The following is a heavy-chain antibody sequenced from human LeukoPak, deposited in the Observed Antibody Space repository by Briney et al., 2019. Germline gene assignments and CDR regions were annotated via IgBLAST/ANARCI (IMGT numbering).Heavy chain of an antibody. CDR2: IYYNGRT. Sequence: SETLSLTCTVSDGSITINNYYWAWFRQPPGEGLEWIGHIYYNGRTYYNPSLESRVTMSVDTSKNQFSLRLSSVTAADMGVYYCARHKGSSSEFSPWGQGTLVTVSS. CDR1: DGSITINNYY. J-gene: IGHJ5*02. D-gene: IGHD6-6*01. CDR3: ARHKGSSSEFSP. V-gene: IGHV4-39*01.